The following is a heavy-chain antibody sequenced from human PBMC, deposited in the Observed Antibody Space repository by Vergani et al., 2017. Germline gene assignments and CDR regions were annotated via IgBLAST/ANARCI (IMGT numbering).Heavy chain of an antibody. CDR1: GFTFTNFA. CDR2: ISGSGGFT. V-gene: IGHV3-23*04. Sequence: EVLLVESGGGLVKPGGSLRLSCAASGFTFTNFAMTWVRQAPGEGLEWVSGISGSGGFTYYADSVKGRFTISRDNSKNTMFLQMNNLRAEDTAVYYCAKDNVPGYYDSSGYCDYWGQGTLVTVSS. CDR3: AKDNVPGYYDSSGYCDY. D-gene: IGHD3-22*01. J-gene: IGHJ4*02.